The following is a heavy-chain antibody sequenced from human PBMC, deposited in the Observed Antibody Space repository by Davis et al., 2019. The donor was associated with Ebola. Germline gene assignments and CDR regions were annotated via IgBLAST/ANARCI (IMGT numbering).Heavy chain of an antibody. CDR2: IYPGDSDT. V-gene: IGHV5-51*01. CDR1: GYSFTSYW. CDR3: ARHPLDAFDI. Sequence: GGSLRLSCKGSGYSFTSYWIGWVRQMPGKGLEWMGFIYPGDSDTRYSPSFQGQVTISADKSISTAYLQWSSLKASDTAMYYCARHPLDAFDIWGQGTMVTVSS. J-gene: IGHJ3*02.